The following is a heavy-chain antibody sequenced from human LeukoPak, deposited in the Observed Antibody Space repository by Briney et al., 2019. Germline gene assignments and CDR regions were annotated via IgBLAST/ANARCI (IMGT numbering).Heavy chain of an antibody. CDR1: GYTFTGYY. CDR2: INPNSGGT. CDR3: ATLAAVAGPF. V-gene: IGHV1-2*02. Sequence: ASVTVSCTASGYTFTGYYMHWVRQAPGQGLEWMGWINPNSGGTNYAPKFQGRVTMTRDTSISTAYMELSRLTSDDTAVYYCATLAAVAGPFWGQGTLVTVSS. D-gene: IGHD6-19*01. J-gene: IGHJ4*02.